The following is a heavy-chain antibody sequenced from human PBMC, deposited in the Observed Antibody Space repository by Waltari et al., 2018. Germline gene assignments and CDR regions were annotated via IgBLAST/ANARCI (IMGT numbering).Heavy chain of an antibody. CDR3: ARSDPWNFSMDV. D-gene: IGHD1-1*01. CDR2: VDVEDGET. CDR1: GYTLPELS. V-gene: IGHV1-24*01. Sequence: QVQLVQSGAEVKKPGASVKVSCKVSGYTLPELSMHWVRQAPGKGLEWMGVVDVEDGETIYAQKFQGRVSMTEDTSTDTAYMGLSSLRSEDTAVYYCARSDPWNFSMDVWGQGTTVTVSS. J-gene: IGHJ6*02.